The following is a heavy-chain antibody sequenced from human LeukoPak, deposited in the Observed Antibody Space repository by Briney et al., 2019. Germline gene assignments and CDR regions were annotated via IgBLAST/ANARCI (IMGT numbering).Heavy chain of an antibody. CDR2: IKSKTDGGTT. Sequence: GGSLRLSCAASGFTFSNAWMSWVRQAPGKGLEWVGRIKSKTDGGTTDYAAPVKSRFTISRDDSRNTLYLQMYSLKTEDTAVYYCTTAIVVVTARDDYWGQGTLVTVSS. CDR1: GFTFSNAW. V-gene: IGHV3-15*01. CDR3: TTAIVVVTARDDY. D-gene: IGHD2-21*02. J-gene: IGHJ4*02.